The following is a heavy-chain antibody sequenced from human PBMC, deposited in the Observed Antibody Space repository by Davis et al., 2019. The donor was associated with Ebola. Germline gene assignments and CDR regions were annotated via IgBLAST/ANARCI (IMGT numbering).Heavy chain of an antibody. D-gene: IGHD3-3*01. CDR3: VRAVFHEVLDY. CDR2: VSHSERER. CDR1: GFTFRNYA. Sequence: GESLKISCAASGFTFRNYAMHWVRQAPGKGLEWVAVVSHSERERFYADSVKGRFTISRHNSENTLYLQMSSLTVDDTAVYYCVRAVFHEVLDYWGQGTPVTVSS. V-gene: IGHV3-30*04. J-gene: IGHJ4*02.